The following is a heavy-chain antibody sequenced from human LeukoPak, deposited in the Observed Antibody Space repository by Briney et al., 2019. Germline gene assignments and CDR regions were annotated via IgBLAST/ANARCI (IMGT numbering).Heavy chain of an antibody. D-gene: IGHD3-3*01. CDR3: ARDRMGYEFWSGY. V-gene: IGHV1-46*01. Sequence: ASVKVSCKASGYTFTSYYIHWVRQVPGQGLEWMGIINPSGGSTSYAQKFQGRVTMTRDTSTSTVYMELSSLRSEDTAVYYCARDRMGYEFWSGYWGQGTLVTASS. CDR1: GYTFTSYY. J-gene: IGHJ4*02. CDR2: INPSGGST.